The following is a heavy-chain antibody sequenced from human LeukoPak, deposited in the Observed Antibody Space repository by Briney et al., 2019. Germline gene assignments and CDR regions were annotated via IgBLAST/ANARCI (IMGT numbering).Heavy chain of an antibody. CDR3: ARHTSRGTSGWYRVFDY. Sequence: SETLSLTCTVSGGSISSYYWSWIRQPAGKGLEWIGRIYTSGSTNYNPSLKSRVTISVDTSKNQFSLKLSSVTAADTAVYYCARHTSRGTSGWYRVFDYWGQGTLVTVSS. J-gene: IGHJ4*02. V-gene: IGHV4-4*07. CDR1: GGSISSYY. CDR2: IYTSGST. D-gene: IGHD6-19*01.